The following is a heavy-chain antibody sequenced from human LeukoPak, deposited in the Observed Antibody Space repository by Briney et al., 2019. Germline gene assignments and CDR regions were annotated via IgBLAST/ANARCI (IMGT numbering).Heavy chain of an antibody. CDR3: ARKPGAVDY. J-gene: IGHJ4*02. CDR2: ISSSGSTI. CDR1: GFTFSDYY. Sequence: GGSLRLSCAGSGFTFSDYYMSWIRQAPGKGLEWISYISSSGSTIYYADSAKGRFSISRDNAKNSLYLQMNNLRAEDTAVYYCARKPGAVDYWGQGTLVTVSS. V-gene: IGHV3-11*04. D-gene: IGHD3-10*01.